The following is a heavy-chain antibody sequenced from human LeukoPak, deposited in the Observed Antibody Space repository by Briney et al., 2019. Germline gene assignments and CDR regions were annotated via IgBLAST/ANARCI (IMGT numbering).Heavy chain of an antibody. J-gene: IGHJ5*02. CDR3: ARDRSDGGFDP. V-gene: IGHV3-30*03. CDR2: ISYDGSNK. CDR1: GFTFSSYG. Sequence: GRSLRLSCAASGFTFSSYGMHWVRQAPGKGLEWVAVISYDGSNKYYADSVKGRFTISRDNSKNTLYLQMNSLRAEDTAVYYCARDRSDGGFDPWGQGTLVTVSS.